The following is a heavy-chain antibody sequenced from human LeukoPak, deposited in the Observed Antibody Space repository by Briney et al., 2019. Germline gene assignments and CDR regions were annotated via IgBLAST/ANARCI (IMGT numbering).Heavy chain of an antibody. CDR1: GGSISSYY. CDR2: IYYCGST. V-gene: IGHV4-59*01. J-gene: IGHJ6*03. Sequence: SETLSLTCTVSGGSISSYYWSWIRQPPGKGLEGIGYIYYCGSTNYNPSLKRRVTISVDTSKNKFSLKLSSVTAADTAVYYCARVRVWRYYYYMDVWGKGATVTVSS. CDR3: ARVRVWRYYYYMDV.